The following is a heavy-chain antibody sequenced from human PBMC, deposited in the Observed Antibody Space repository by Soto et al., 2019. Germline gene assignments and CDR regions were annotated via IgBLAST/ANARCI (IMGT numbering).Heavy chain of an antibody. V-gene: IGHV3-11*01. J-gene: IGHJ3*02. D-gene: IGHD4-17*01. CDR2: ISSSGSTI. Sequence: GGSLRLSCAASGFTFSDYYMSWIRQAPGKGLEWVSYISSSGSTIYYADSVKGRFTISRDNAKNSLYLQMNSLRAEDTAVYYCARAPDYGDYVRPFDIWGQGTMVTVSS. CDR1: GFTFSDYY. CDR3: ARAPDYGDYVRPFDI.